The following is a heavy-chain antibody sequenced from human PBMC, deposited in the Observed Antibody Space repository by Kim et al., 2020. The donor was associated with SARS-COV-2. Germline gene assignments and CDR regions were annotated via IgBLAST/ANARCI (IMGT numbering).Heavy chain of an antibody. CDR3: AREAYCGGTCYTGGRRYFNL. D-gene: IGHD2-21*02. V-gene: IGHV1-46*01. CDR1: GYTFTNFY. J-gene: IGHJ2*01. CDR2: INPSGGTS. Sequence: ASVKVSCKASGYTFTNFYMHWVRQAPGQGLEWVGTINPSGGTSEYPPKLQGRVTVTRDTSTSTVYMELTSLRSEDKAVYYCAREAYCGGTCYTGGRRYFNLWGRGTLVTVSS.